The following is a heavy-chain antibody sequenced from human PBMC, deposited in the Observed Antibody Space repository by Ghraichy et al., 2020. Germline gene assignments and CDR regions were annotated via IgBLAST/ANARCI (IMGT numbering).Heavy chain of an antibody. Sequence: ASVKVSCKASGYSLTGYYIHWLRQAPGQGLEWMGWINPNIGGTNYAQKFLGRVTMTRDTSITVAYMELTRLTSDDTALYYCARDQFYYENSDHPGGVIDLWGRGTLVTVSS. CDR3: ARDQFYYENSDHPGGVIDL. V-gene: IGHV1-2*02. CDR1: GYSLTGYY. CDR2: INPNIGGT. J-gene: IGHJ2*01. D-gene: IGHD3-22*01.